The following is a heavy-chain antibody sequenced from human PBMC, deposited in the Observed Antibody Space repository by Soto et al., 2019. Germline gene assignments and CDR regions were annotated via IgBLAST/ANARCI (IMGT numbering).Heavy chain of an antibody. CDR3: ARWGGLSCSGAVCFKKPFDY. Sequence: GCLVKVSCKPSGGTFNNYAINWVRQAPGQGLEWMGAIIPISGTTKYAQKFQGRVTITADKSTSTVYMDLSSLRSEDTAVYYCARWGGLSCSGAVCFKKPFDYWGQGALVTVSS. CDR2: IIPISGTT. J-gene: IGHJ4*02. V-gene: IGHV1-69*06. D-gene: IGHD2-8*02. CDR1: GGTFNNYA.